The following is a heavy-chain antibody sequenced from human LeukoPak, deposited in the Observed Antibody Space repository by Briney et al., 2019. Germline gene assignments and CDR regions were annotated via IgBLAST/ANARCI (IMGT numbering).Heavy chain of an antibody. D-gene: IGHD2-2*01. CDR1: GFAFGSEA. Sequence: GGSLRLSCAVSGFAFGSEAMSWVRQSPARGLEWVASINPGGGTTYYADYVKGRFTISRDNSKNTLYLQMNSLRAEDTAVYYCAKGTPRPAAPPHLNYFDYWGQGTLVTVSS. CDR3: AKGTPRPAAPPHLNYFDY. V-gene: IGHV3-23*01. J-gene: IGHJ4*02. CDR2: INPGGGTT.